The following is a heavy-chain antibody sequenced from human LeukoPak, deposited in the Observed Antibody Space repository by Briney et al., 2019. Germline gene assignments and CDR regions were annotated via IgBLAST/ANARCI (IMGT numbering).Heavy chain of an antibody. J-gene: IGHJ4*02. Sequence: GGSLRLSCAASGFTVSNNYMSWVRQAPGKGLEWVSVIYSGGSTYYADSVKGRFTISRDNCKNTLYLQMHSLRIEDTAVYYCTKDRSYGRSYSDYWGQGTLFTVAS. V-gene: IGHV3-66*02. CDR2: IYSGGST. CDR3: TKDRSYGRSYSDY. CDR1: GFTVSNNY. D-gene: IGHD5-18*01.